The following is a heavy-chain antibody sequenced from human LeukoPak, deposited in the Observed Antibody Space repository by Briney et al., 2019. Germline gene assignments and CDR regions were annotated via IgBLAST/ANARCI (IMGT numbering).Heavy chain of an antibody. V-gene: IGHV4-59*01. D-gene: IGHD3-3*02. J-gene: IGHJ4*02. CDR2: IYYSGST. CDR1: GGSISSYY. CDR3: AREGQIALDY. Sequence: SETLSLTCTVSGGSISSYYWSWIRQPPGKGLEWIGYIYYSGSTSYNPSLKSRVTISVDTSKNQFSLKLSSVTAADTAVYYCAREGQIALDYWGQGTLVTVSS.